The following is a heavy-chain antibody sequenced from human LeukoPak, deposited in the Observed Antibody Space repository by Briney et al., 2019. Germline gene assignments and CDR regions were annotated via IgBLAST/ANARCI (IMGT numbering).Heavy chain of an antibody. CDR1: GGSISSGGYY. D-gene: IGHD6-13*01. CDR2: IYHSGST. Sequence: PSQTLSLTCTVSGGSISSGGYYWSWIRQPPGKGLEWIGYIYHSGSTYYNPSLKSRVTISVDRSKNQFSLKLSSVTAADTAVYYCASPSPGIVAAGTPFDYWGQGTLVTVSS. J-gene: IGHJ4*02. CDR3: ASPSPGIVAAGTPFDY. V-gene: IGHV4-30-2*01.